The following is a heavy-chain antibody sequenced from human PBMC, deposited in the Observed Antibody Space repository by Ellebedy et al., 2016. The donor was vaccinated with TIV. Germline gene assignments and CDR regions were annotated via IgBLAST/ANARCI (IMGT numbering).Heavy chain of an antibody. CDR1: GYTFANYF. CDR3: ARVSRYSFIDYYYAMDV. CDR2: INPSGVST. J-gene: IGHJ6*02. V-gene: IGHV1-46*01. Sequence: AASVKVSCKASGYTFANYFIHWVRQAPGQGLEWMGLINPSGVSTSFAQKFQGRVSMTSDTSTNTVYLDLNSLRSEDTAVYYCARVSRYSFIDYYYAMDVWGQGTTVTVSS. D-gene: IGHD2-15*01.